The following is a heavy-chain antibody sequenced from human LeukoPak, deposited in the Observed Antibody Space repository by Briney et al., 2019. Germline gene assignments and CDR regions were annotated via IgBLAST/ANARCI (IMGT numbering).Heavy chain of an antibody. J-gene: IGHJ4*02. CDR2: IYHSGST. Sequence: PSETLSLTCAVSGYSISSGYYWGWIRQPPGKGLEWIGSIYHSGSTYYNPSLKSRVTISVDTSKNQFSLKLSSVTAADTAVYYCARSAEYFDYWGRGTLVTVSS. V-gene: IGHV4-38-2*01. CDR3: ARSAEYFDY. CDR1: GYSISSGYY.